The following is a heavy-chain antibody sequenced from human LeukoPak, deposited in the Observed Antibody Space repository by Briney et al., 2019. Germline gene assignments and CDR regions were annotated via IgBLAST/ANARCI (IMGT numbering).Heavy chain of an antibody. J-gene: IGHJ4*02. CDR2: IYPGDSDT. CDR1: GYSFTTYW. D-gene: IGHD6-19*01. Sequence: GESLKISCKGSGYSFTTYWIGWVRQMPGKGLECMGIIYPGDSDTRYSPSFQGQVTISVDKSTTTAYLQWSSLKASDTAMYYCARPDSSGWFQIDYWGQGTLVTVSS. V-gene: IGHV5-51*01. CDR3: ARPDSSGWFQIDY.